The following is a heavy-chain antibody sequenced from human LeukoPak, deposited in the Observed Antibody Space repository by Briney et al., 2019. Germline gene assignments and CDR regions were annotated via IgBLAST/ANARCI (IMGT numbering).Heavy chain of an antibody. D-gene: IGHD2-8*02. CDR1: GFSLSSYW. CDR3: ARDRTSCTGNICYDAFDI. J-gene: IGHJ3*02. Sequence: GGSLRLSCAASGFSLSSYWMTWVRQAPGKGLEWVANIDRDGNKKNHVDSVEGRFTISRDNGKNLLHLQMNSLGAEDTALYYCARDRTSCTGNICYDAFDIWGQGTMVIVSS. CDR2: IDRDGNKK. V-gene: IGHV3-7*01.